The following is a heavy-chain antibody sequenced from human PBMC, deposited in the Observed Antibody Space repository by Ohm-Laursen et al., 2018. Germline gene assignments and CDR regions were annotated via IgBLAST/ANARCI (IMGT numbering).Heavy chain of an antibody. Sequence: ASVKVSCKASGYTFTDYYMHWVRQAPGQGLEWMGWISPNSGGTNYAQKFQGKVTMTRDTSISTAYMELSSLRSDDTAVYYCARVLPQAQFSLDYWGQGTLVTVSS. CDR2: ISPNSGGT. V-gene: IGHV1-2*02. CDR1: GYTFTDYY. D-gene: IGHD2/OR15-2a*01. J-gene: IGHJ4*02. CDR3: ARVLPQAQFSLDY.